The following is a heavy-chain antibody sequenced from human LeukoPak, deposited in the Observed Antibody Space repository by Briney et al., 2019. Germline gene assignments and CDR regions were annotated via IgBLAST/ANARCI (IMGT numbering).Heavy chain of an antibody. CDR2: INGNGGST. Sequence: GGSLKLSCAASGFTFDNYGMSWVRQVPGKGLEWVSSINGNGGSTAYTDSVKGRFTISRDNAKNSLYLQMNSLRAEDTAVYYCARDWYSGSYPIDYWGQETLVTVSS. D-gene: IGHD1-26*01. J-gene: IGHJ4*02. V-gene: IGHV3-20*04. CDR3: ARDWYSGSYPIDY. CDR1: GFTFDNYG.